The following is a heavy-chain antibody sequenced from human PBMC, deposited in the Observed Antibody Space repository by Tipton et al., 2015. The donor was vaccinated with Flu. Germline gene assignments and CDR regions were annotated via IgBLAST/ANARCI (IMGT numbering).Heavy chain of an antibody. Sequence: SLRLSCAASGFTFSSYWMTWVRQAPGKGLEWVANIKQDGSVKYYVGSVKGRFTISRDNANNLGYLQMNSLSVEDTAVYYCVRGMHVWGKGTTVTVSS. CDR2: IKQDGSVK. J-gene: IGHJ6*03. V-gene: IGHV3-7*01. CDR1: GFTFSSYW. CDR3: VRGMHV.